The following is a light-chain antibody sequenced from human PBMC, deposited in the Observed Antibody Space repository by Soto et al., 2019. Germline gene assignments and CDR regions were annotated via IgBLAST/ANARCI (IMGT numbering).Light chain of an antibody. Sequence: IGLTQSPSTLSLSTGERATLSCRASQSVSINLAWYQQKPGQAPRLLIYGASTRATGIPARFSGSGSGTEFTLTISSLQSEDFAVYYCQQYNNWPRTFGQRTKVDI. CDR3: QQYNNWPRT. CDR1: QSVSIN. V-gene: IGKV3-15*01. J-gene: IGKJ1*01. CDR2: GAS.